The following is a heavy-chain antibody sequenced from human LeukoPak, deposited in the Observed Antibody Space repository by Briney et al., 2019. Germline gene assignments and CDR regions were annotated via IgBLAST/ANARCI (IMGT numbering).Heavy chain of an antibody. CDR1: GFTFSNYG. J-gene: IGHJ4*02. V-gene: IGHV3-23*01. CDR2: ISGSGGST. CDR3: AKSPQYYYDSSGYYDY. D-gene: IGHD3-22*01. Sequence: GGTLRLSCAASGFTFSNYGMSWVRQAPGKGLEWVPAISGSGGSTYYADSVKGRFTISRDNSKNTLYLQMNSLRAEDTAVYYCAKSPQYYYDSSGYYDYWGQGTLVTVSS.